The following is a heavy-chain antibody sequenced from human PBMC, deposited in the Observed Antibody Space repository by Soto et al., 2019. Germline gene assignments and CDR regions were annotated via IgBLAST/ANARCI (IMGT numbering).Heavy chain of an antibody. Sequence: TSETLSLTCAVSGGSISSGGYSWSWIRQPPGKGLEWIGYIYHSGSTYYNPSLKSRVTISVDRSKNQFSLKLSSVTAADTAVYYCAGAAYGSGNFDYWGQGTLVTVSS. J-gene: IGHJ4*02. CDR2: IYHSGST. D-gene: IGHD3-10*01. V-gene: IGHV4-30-2*01. CDR3: AGAAYGSGNFDY. CDR1: GGSISSGGYS.